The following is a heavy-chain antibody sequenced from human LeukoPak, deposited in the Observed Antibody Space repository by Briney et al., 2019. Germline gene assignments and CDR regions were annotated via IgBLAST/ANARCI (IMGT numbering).Heavy chain of an antibody. Sequence: GGSLRLSCSASGFTFRNYAIHWVRQAPGKGLEWVAVIGYDGSNEYYGDSVKGRFTISRDNYKDTLYLQMNGLRADDTAVYYCAEDSYIGNSRIYFDSWGQGTLVTVSS. CDR1: GFTFRNYA. V-gene: IGHV3-33*06. CDR2: IGYDGSNE. J-gene: IGHJ4*02. D-gene: IGHD4-23*01. CDR3: AEDSYIGNSRIYFDS.